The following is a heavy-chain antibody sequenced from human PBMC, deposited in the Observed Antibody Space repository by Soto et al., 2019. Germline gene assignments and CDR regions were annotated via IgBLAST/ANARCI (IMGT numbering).Heavy chain of an antibody. D-gene: IGHD2-15*01. V-gene: IGHV3-23*01. J-gene: IGHJ4*02. CDR1: GFTFSSYA. CDR3: AKDGIGRIVVVVAATKIPPPNYFDY. CDR2: ISGSGGST. Sequence: EVQLLESGGGLVQPGGSLRLSCAASGFTFSSYAMSWVRQAPGKGLEWVSAISGSGGSTYYADSVKGRFTISRDNSKNTLYLKMNSPRAGDTAVYYCAKDGIGRIVVVVAATKIPPPNYFDYWGQGTLVTVSS.